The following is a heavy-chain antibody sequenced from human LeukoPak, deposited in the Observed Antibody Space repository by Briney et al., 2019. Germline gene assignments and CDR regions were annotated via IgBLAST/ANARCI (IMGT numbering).Heavy chain of an antibody. CDR1: GYTFTGYY. CDR2: INPNSGGT. CDR3: AREGGGPRWLDP. J-gene: IGHJ5*02. D-gene: IGHD6-25*01. V-gene: IGHV1-2*02. Sequence: ASVKVSCKASGYTFTGYYMHWVRQAPGQGLEWMGWINPNSGGTNYAQKFQGRVTMTRDTSISTAYMELNRLTSDDTAVYYCAREGGGPRWLDPWGQGTLVTVSS.